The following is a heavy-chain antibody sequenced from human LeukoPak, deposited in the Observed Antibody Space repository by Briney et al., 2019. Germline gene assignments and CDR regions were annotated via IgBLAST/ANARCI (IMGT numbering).Heavy chain of an antibody. CDR2: INPNSGGT. CDR3: AREFFSQAPDY. Sequence: ASVKVSCKASGYTFTGYYLNWVRQAPGQGVEWVGHINPNSGGTNYAQKFQGRVTMTRDTSISTAYMELSSLRSDDTAVYYCAREFFSQAPDYWGQGTLVTVSS. CDR1: GYTFTGYY. V-gene: IGHV1-2*06. J-gene: IGHJ4*02.